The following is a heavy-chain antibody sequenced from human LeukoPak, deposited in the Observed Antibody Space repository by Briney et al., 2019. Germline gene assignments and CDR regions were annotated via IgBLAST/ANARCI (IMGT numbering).Heavy chain of an antibody. CDR2: IYYSGST. J-gene: IGHJ4*02. Sequence: SETLSLTCTVSGGSISSSSYYWGWIRQPPGKGLEWIGSIYYSGSTYYNPSLKSRVTISVDTSKNQFSLKLSSVTAADTAVYYCATSIAVAGVFDYWGQGTLVTVSS. CDR1: GGSISSSSYY. CDR3: ATSIAVAGVFDY. D-gene: IGHD6-19*01. V-gene: IGHV4-39*07.